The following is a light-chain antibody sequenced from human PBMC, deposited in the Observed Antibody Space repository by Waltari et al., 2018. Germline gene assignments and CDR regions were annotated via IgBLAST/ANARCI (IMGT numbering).Light chain of an antibody. CDR2: QDV. J-gene: IGLJ1*01. V-gene: IGLV3-1*01. CDR3: QAWDSGVAGV. CDR1: ELEKQY. Sequence: SYDMTQSPSVSVSPGQTASITCSGDELEKQYVCWYQQKPGQSPVLVIDQDVRRPSDIPERFSGSNSGNTATLTISGTQPMDEADYYCQAWDSGVAGVFGTGTKVTVL.